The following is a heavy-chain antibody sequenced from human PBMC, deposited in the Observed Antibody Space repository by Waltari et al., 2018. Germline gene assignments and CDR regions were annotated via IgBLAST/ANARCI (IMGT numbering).Heavy chain of an antibody. CDR2: IYYSGST. CDR1: GGSISSYY. Sequence: QVQLQESGPGLVKPSETLSLTCTVSGGSISSYYWSWIRQPPGKGLEWIGYIYYSGSTNYNPSLKSRVTISVDTSKNQFSLKLSSVTAADTAVYYCARHRDSGSGYYYAADYWGQGTLVTVSS. J-gene: IGHJ4*02. D-gene: IGHD3-22*01. V-gene: IGHV4-59*08. CDR3: ARHRDSGSGYYYAADY.